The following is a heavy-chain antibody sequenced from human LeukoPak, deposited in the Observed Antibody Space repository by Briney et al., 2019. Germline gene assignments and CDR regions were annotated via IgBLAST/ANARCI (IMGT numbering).Heavy chain of an antibody. CDR1: GGTFSSYA. J-gene: IGHJ4*02. CDR3: ASGYLGRAGTTDRLDY. Sequence: SVKVSCKASGGTFSSYAISWVRQAPGQGLEWMGGIIPIFGTANYAQKFQGRVTITADESTSTAYMELRSLRSDDTAVYYCASGYLGRAGTTDRLDYWGQGTLVTVSS. V-gene: IGHV1-69*13. CDR2: IIPIFGTA. D-gene: IGHD4-17*01.